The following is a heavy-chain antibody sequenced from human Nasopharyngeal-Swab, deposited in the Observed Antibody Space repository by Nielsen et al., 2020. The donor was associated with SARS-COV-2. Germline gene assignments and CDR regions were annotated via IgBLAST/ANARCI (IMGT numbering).Heavy chain of an antibody. V-gene: IGHV4-4*07. J-gene: IGHJ5*02. CDR2: IYTSGST. D-gene: IGHD3-10*01. CDR3: ARGGGSGSYYNRRWFDP. Sequence: SETLSLTCTVSGGSISSYYWSWIRQPAGKGLEWIGRIYTSGSTNYNPSLKSRVTISVDTSKNQFSLKLSSVTAADTAVYYCARGGGSGSYYNRRWFDPWGQGTLVTVSS. CDR1: GGSISSYY.